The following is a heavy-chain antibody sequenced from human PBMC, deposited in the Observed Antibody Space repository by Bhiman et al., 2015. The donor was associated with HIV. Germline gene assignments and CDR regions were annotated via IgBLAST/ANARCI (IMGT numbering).Heavy chain of an antibody. V-gene: IGHV3-21*01. CDR2: I. D-gene: IGHD6-13*01. Sequence: EVQLVESGGGLVKPGGSLRLSCAASGFTFSIYSMNWVRQAPGKGLEWVSSIVKGRFTISRDNAKNSLYLQMNSLGAEDTAVYYCAREFTGYSSSNFDYWGQGTLVTVSS. CDR3: AREFTGYSSSNFDY. CDR1: GFTFSIYS. J-gene: IGHJ4*02.